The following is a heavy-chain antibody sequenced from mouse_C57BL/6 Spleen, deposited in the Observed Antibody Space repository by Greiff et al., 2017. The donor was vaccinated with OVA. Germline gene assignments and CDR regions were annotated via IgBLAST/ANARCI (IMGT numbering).Heavy chain of an antibody. D-gene: IGHD2-4*01. CDR2: IDPENGDT. CDR1: GFNIKDDY. CDR3: TTGLRRFAY. Sequence: DVKLQESGAELVRPGASVKLSCTASGFNIKDDYMHWVKQRPEQGLEWIGWIDPENGDTEYASKFQGKATITADTSSNTAYLQLSSLTSEDTAVYYCTTGLRRFAYWGQGTLVTVSA. J-gene: IGHJ3*01. V-gene: IGHV14-4*01.